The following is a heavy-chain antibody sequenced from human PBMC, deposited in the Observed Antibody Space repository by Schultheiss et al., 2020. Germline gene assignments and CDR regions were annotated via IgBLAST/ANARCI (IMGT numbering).Heavy chain of an antibody. CDR1: GGSISSSSYY. CDR3: AIHATDRKRLNAFDI. Sequence: GSLRLSCTVSGGSISSSSYYWGWIRQPPGKGLEWIGSIYYSGSTYYNPSLKSRVTISVDTSKNQFSLKLSSVTAADTAVYYCAIHATDRKRLNAFDIWGQRTMVTVSS. J-gene: IGHJ3*02. D-gene: IGHD1-26*01. V-gene: IGHV4-39*01. CDR2: IYYSGST.